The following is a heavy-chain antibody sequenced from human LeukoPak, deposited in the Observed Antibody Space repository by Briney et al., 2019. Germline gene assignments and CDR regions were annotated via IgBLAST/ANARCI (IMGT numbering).Heavy chain of an antibody. Sequence: SETLSLTCTVSGGSISSYFWSWIRQPPGKGLEWIGYIYYSGSTNYNPSLKSRVTISVDTSKNQFSLKLSSATAADTAVYYCARASLLIIVATYSVSRFGFAFDFWAKGQWSPSLQ. CDR3: ARASLLIIVATYSVSRFGFAFDF. CDR1: GGSISSYF. J-gene: IGHJ3*01. CDR2: IYYSGST. V-gene: IGHV4-59*12. D-gene: IGHD5-12*01.